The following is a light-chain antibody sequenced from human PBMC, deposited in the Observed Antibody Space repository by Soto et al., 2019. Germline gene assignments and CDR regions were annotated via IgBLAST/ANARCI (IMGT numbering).Light chain of an antibody. Sequence: EIVLTQSPGTLSLSPGERATLSCRASQSVSSSYLAWYQQKPGQAPRLLIYGASSRATGIPDRFSGSGSGTDFTLTISRLDPEDFAVYYCQQYVSSHTFGQGTKMEIK. V-gene: IGKV3-20*01. CDR3: QQYVSSHT. CDR2: GAS. CDR1: QSVSSSY. J-gene: IGKJ1*01.